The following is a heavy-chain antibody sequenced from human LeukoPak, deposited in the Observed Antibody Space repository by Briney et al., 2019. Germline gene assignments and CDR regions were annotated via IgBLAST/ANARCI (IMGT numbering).Heavy chain of an antibody. CDR3: ARSSGWYWFDP. D-gene: IGHD6-19*01. Sequence: SSETLSLTCTVSGGSISSYYWSWIRQPPGKGLEWIGYIYYSGSTNYNPSLKSRVTISVDTSESQFSLKLSSVTAADTAVYYCARSSGWYWFDPWGQGTLVTVSS. CDR1: GGSISSYY. V-gene: IGHV4-59*08. J-gene: IGHJ5*02. CDR2: IYYSGST.